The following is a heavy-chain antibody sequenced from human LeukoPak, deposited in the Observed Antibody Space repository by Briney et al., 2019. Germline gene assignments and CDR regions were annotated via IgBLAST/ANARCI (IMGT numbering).Heavy chain of an antibody. V-gene: IGHV4-59*08. J-gene: IGHJ6*02. CDR1: GGSISSYY. CDR3: ARHVSSGSGSYYYYYYGVDV. CDR2: IYYSGST. D-gene: IGHD1-26*01. Sequence: SETLSLTCTVSGGSISSYYWSWIRQPPGKGLEWIGYIYYSGSTNYNPSLKSRVTISVDTSKNQFSLKLSSVTAADTAVYYCARHVSSGSGSYYYYYYGVDVWGQGTTVTVSS.